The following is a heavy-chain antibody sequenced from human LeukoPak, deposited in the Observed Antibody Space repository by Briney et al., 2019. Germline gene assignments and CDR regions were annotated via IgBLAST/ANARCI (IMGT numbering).Heavy chain of an antibody. CDR3: ARDGPNEYSSSPFDY. CDR1: GFTFSDYY. D-gene: IGHD6-6*01. V-gene: IGHV3-11*04. Sequence: GGSLRLSCAASGFTFSDYYMSWIRQAPGKGLEWVSYISSSGSTIYYADSVKGRFTISRDNAKNSLYLQMNSLRAEDTAVYYCARDGPNEYSSSPFDYWGQGTLVTVSS. CDR2: ISSSGSTI. J-gene: IGHJ4*02.